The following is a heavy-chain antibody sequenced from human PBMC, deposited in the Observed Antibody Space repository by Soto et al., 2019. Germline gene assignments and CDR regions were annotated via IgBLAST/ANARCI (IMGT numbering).Heavy chain of an antibody. CDR2: ISYDGSNK. V-gene: IGHV3-30*18. CDR1: GVTFSSYG. D-gene: IGHD3-10*01. CDR3: AKELWFGESRYMDV. J-gene: IGHJ6*03. Sequence: PGGSLRLSCAASGVTFSSYGMHWVRQAPGKGLEWVAVISYDGSNKYYADSVKGRFTISRDNSKNTLYLQMNSLRAEDTAVYYCAKELWFGESRYMDVWGKGTTVTVSS.